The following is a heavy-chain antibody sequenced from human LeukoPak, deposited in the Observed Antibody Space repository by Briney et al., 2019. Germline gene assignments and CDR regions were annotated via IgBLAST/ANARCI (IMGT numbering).Heavy chain of an antibody. CDR3: ASSPIFGVVADAFDI. D-gene: IGHD3-3*01. J-gene: IGHJ3*02. V-gene: IGHV4-61*02. CDR2: IYTSGST. CDR1: GGSISSGSYC. Sequence: SQTLSLTCTVSGGSISSGSYCWSWIRQPAGKGLEWIGRIYTSGSTNYNPSLKSRVTISVDTSKNQFSLKLSSVTAADTAVYYCASSPIFGVVADAFDIWGQGTMVTVSS.